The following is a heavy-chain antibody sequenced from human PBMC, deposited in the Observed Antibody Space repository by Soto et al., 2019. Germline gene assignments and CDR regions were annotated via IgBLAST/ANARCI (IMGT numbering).Heavy chain of an antibody. V-gene: IGHV3-11*01. CDR1: GFTFSDYY. D-gene: IGHD6-13*01. CDR3: ARGVGRSSWYSTLFFDY. CDR2: ISSSGSTI. Sequence: PGGSLRLSCAASGFTFSDYYMSWIRQAPGKGLEWVSYISSSGSTIYYADSVKGRFTISRDNAKNSLYLQMNSLKASDTAMYYCARGVGRSSWYSTLFFDYWGQGTLVTVSS. J-gene: IGHJ4*02.